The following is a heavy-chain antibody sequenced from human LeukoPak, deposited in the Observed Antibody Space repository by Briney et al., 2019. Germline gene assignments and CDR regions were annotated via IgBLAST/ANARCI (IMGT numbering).Heavy chain of an antibody. CDR2: IYYSGST. V-gene: IGHV4-39*01. CDR3: ARRSGIAATGDY. J-gene: IGHJ4*02. D-gene: IGHD6-13*01. CDR1: GGSISSSSYY. Sequence: PSETLSLTCTVSGGSISSSSYYWGWIRQPPGKGLEWIVSIYYSGSTYYNPSLKSRVTISVDTSKNQFSLKLSSVTAADTAVYYCARRSGIAATGDYWGQGTLVTVSS.